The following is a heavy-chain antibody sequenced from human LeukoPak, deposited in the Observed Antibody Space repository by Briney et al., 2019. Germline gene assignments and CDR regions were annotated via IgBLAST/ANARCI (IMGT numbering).Heavy chain of an antibody. V-gene: IGHV4-39*07. Sequence: PSEALSLPCTVSGGSISSSSYYWGWIRQPPGKGLEWIGSIYYSGSTYYNPSLKSRVTISVDTSKNQFSLKLSSVTAADTAVYYCARDGGSSWSDWGQGTLVTVSS. CDR2: IYYSGST. J-gene: IGHJ4*02. CDR1: GGSISSSSYY. CDR3: ARDGGSSWSD. D-gene: IGHD6-13*01.